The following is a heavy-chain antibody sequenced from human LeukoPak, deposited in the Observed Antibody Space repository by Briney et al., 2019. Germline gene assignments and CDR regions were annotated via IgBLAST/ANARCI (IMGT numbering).Heavy chain of an antibody. Sequence: PSETLSLTCTVSGGSVSSGIYYWRWIRQPPGKGLDWIGYIYYSGSTNYNPSLKSRVTISVDTSKNQFSLKLSSVTAADTAVYYCARGRGYPEWVDYWGQGTLVTVSS. V-gene: IGHV4-61*01. J-gene: IGHJ4*02. CDR2: IYYSGST. CDR3: ARGRGYPEWVDY. CDR1: GGSVSSGIYY. D-gene: IGHD3-3*01.